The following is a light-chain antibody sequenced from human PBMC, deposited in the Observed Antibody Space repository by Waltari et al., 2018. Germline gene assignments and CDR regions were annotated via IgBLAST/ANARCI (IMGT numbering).Light chain of an antibody. CDR3: QQYGSSPPT. Sequence: EIVLTQSPGNLSLSPGERATLSCRASQTVSNNFLAWYQQKPGQAPRLLMYGASSRATGIPDRFSGSGSGTDFTLTISRLEPEDFAVYCCQQYGSSPPTFGQGTKLEIK. V-gene: IGKV3-20*01. J-gene: IGKJ2*01. CDR1: QTVSNNF. CDR2: GAS.